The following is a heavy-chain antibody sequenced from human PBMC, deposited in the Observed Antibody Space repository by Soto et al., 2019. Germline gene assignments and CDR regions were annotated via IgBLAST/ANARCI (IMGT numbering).Heavy chain of an antibody. CDR3: ARDSSGYEFWHYYYYMDV. J-gene: IGHJ6*03. CDR1: GDSVSSNSAA. Sequence: SQTLSLTFAISGDSVSSNSAAWNWIRQSPSRGLEWLGRTYYRSKWYNDYAVSVKSRITINPDTSKNQFSLQLNSVTPEDTAVYYCARDSSGYEFWHYYYYMDVWGKGTTVTVSS. V-gene: IGHV6-1*01. CDR2: TYYRSKWYN. D-gene: IGHD5-12*01.